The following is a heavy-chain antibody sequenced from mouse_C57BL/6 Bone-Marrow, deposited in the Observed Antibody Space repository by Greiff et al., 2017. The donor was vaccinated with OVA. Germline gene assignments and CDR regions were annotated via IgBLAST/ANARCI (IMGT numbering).Heavy chain of an antibody. D-gene: IGHD2-3*01. V-gene: IGHV1-9*01. CDR1: GYTFTGYW. J-gene: IGHJ2*01. Sequence: VQLQQSGAELMKPGASVKLSCKATGYTFTGYWIEWVKQRPGHGLEWIGEILPGSGSTYYNEKFKGKATFTADTSYNTAYLQLSSRTTEDTAIYYCARKVDGYYPFDYWGQGTTLTVSS. CDR3: ARKVDGYYPFDY. CDR2: ILPGSGST.